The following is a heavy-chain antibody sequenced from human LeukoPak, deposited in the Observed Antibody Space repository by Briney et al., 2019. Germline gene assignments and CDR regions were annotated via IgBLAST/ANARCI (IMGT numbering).Heavy chain of an antibody. CDR2: ISGSGGST. Sequence: GGSLRLSCAASGFTFSSYAMSWVRQAPGKGLEWVSAISGSGGSTYYADSVKGRFTISRDNSKNTLYLQTNSLRAEDTAVYYCGKGGIYSYGYRLSFWGQGTLVTVSS. CDR1: GFTFSSYA. V-gene: IGHV3-23*01. D-gene: IGHD5-18*01. J-gene: IGHJ4*02. CDR3: GKGGIYSYGYRLSF.